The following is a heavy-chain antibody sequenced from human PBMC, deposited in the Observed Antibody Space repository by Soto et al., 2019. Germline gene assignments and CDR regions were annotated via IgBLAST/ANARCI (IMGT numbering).Heavy chain of an antibody. CDR2: IKEDGSEN. CDR3: ARDSPRGYGGSDY. J-gene: IGHJ4*02. Sequence: EVQLVESGGGLVQPGGSLRLSCAASGFTFSGFWMSWVRQAPGKGLEWVANIKEDGSENYYVDSVKGRFTISRDNAKSSLYLQMNSLRAEDTAVYYCARDSPRGYGGSDYWGQGPLVTVSS. V-gene: IGHV3-7*01. CDR1: GFTFSGFW. D-gene: IGHD4-17*01.